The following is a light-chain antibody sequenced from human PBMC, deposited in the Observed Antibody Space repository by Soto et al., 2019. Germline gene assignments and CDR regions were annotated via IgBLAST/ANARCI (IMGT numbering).Light chain of an antibody. Sequence: DIQMTQSPSTLSASVGDRVTITCRASQSISSWLAWYQQKPWKAPKLLIYKASSLESGVPSRFRGSGSGTEFTLTISSLQPDDFATYYCQQYNSYSWTLGQATAVEIK. J-gene: IGKJ1*01. CDR1: QSISSW. CDR2: KAS. V-gene: IGKV1-5*03. CDR3: QQYNSYSWT.